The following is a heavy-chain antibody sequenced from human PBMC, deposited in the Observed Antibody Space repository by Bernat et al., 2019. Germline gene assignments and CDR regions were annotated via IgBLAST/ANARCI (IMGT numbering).Heavy chain of an antibody. CDR2: IKSKTEGGTK. V-gene: IGHV3-15*01. Sequence: EVQLVESGGGLVKPGGSLRLSCAASGFTFSNAWMSWVRQAPGKGLDWVGRIKSKTEGGTKDYAAPVKGRFHTSRDDSENTLYLQMNSLEAEDTAVYYCTTDGGGPDTDCSGGSCYGFDYWGQGTLVTVSS. CDR1: GFTFSNAW. J-gene: IGHJ4*02. D-gene: IGHD2-15*01. CDR3: TTDGGGPDTDCSGGSCYGFDY.